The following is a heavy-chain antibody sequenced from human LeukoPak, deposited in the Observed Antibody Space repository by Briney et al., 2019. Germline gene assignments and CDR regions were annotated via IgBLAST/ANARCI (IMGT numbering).Heavy chain of an antibody. CDR1: GFTFSNYC. CDR3: ARNYDSSGYYSGPIDY. V-gene: IGHV3-21*01. J-gene: IGHJ4*02. D-gene: IGHD3-22*01. CDR2: ISSGSIYI. Sequence: PGGSLRLSCAASGFTFSNYCMNWVRQAPGKGLEWVSSISSGSIYIYYADSVKGRFTISRDNAKNSLYLQMNSLRAEDTAVYYCARNYDSSGYYSGPIDYWGQGTLVTVSS.